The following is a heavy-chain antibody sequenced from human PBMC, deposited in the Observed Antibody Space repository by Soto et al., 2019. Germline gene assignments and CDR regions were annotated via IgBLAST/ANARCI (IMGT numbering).Heavy chain of an antibody. Sequence: SETLSLTCNVSGGSISKFYWAWIRKTAGNGLEWMGRVYATGTTDYNPSLRSRVAMSVDISKKTFSLRLRSVTGADSGVYYCVRDGSKSLRDWFDPWGQGILVPVYS. J-gene: IGHJ5*02. CDR2: VYATGTT. CDR1: GGSISKFY. V-gene: IGHV4-4*07. D-gene: IGHD3-16*01. CDR3: VRDGSKSLRDWFDP.